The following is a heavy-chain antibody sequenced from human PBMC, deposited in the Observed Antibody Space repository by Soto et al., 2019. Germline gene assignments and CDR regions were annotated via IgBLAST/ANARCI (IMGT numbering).Heavy chain of an antibody. J-gene: IGHJ6*02. CDR1: GFTLSHYA. V-gene: IGHV3-30-3*01. CDR3: AKDDSAGGSYFYGMDV. CDR2: ISYDGDNK. Sequence: QVQLVESGGGVVQPGRSLRLSCVASGFTLSHYAIHWVRQAPGKGLEWVAVISYDGDNKYYADSVKGRFTISRDNTKDTLNLQMNSLRTEDTAVYYCAKDDSAGGSYFYGMDVWGQGTTVTVSS. D-gene: IGHD3-16*01.